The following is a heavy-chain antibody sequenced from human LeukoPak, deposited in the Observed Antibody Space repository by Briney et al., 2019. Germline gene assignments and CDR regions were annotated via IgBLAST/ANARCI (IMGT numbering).Heavy chain of an antibody. CDR2: IYYSGST. V-gene: IGHV4-30-4*07. D-gene: IGHD1-26*01. CDR3: ARGAGPTHTSRYFDL. Sequence: ASETLSLTCAVSGGSISSGGYSWSWIRQPPGKGLEWIGYIYYSGSTYYNPSLKSRVTISVDTSKNQFSLKLSSVTAADTAVYYCARGAGPTHTSRYFDLWGRGTLVTVS. CDR1: GGSISSGGYS. J-gene: IGHJ2*01.